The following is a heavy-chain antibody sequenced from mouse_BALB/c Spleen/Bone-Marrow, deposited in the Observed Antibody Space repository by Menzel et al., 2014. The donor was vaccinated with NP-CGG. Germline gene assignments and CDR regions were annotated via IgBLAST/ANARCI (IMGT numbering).Heavy chain of an antibody. Sequence: EVMLVESGPELVKPGTSVKMSCKASGYTFTDYYMMWVRQSHGKSLEWIGHINPNTDGTFYNQKFKGKATLTVDKSSSTAYMQLNSLTSEDSAVYYRARSRYFDNWGQGTTLTVSS. CDR3: ARSRYFDN. J-gene: IGHJ2*01. CDR2: INPNTDGT. D-gene: IGHD3-3*01. V-gene: IGHV1-26*01. CDR1: GYTFTDYY.